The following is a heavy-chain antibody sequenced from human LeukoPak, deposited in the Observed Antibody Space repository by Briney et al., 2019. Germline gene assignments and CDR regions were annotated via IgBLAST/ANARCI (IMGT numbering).Heavy chain of an antibody. Sequence: GGSLRLSCAASGFTFSSYAVSWVRQAPGKGLEWVSAISGSGGSTYYADSVKGRFTISRDNPKNTLYLQMNSLRAEDTAVYYCAKEARYDSSGYLDYWGQGTLVTVSS. V-gene: IGHV3-23*01. CDR2: ISGSGGST. CDR1: GFTFSSYA. J-gene: IGHJ4*02. D-gene: IGHD3-22*01. CDR3: AKEARYDSSGYLDY.